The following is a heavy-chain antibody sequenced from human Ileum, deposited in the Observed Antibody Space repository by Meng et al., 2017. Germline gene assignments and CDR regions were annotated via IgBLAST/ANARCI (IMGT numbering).Heavy chain of an antibody. Sequence: QVQLQESGPGPVKVAQTRSLTCTVSGGSIGSAAYYWTWIRQHPAKGLEWIGYIHYTGSTSYNPSLESRTSTSIDTSNNQFSLKVTSVTAADTAVYYCARGVSAAGLFDNWGPGTLVTVSS. CDR1: GGSIGSAAYY. D-gene: IGHD2-2*01. CDR3: ARGVSAAGLFDN. V-gene: IGHV4-31*03. J-gene: IGHJ4*02. CDR2: IHYTGST.